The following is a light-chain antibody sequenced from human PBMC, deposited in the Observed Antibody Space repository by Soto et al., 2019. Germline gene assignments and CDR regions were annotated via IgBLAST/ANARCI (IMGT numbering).Light chain of an antibody. CDR3: CSYAGSYTYV. J-gene: IGLJ1*01. CDR1: SCDVVGYNY. Sequence: SVLTPPRSVSGSPGPSVTICCTGTSCDVVGYNYVSWYQQHPGKARGLMMYDVSKRPSGVPERFSGSKSGNTASLTISGLQAEDAADYYCCSYAGSYTYVFGTGTKVTV. CDR2: DVS. V-gene: IGLV2-11*01.